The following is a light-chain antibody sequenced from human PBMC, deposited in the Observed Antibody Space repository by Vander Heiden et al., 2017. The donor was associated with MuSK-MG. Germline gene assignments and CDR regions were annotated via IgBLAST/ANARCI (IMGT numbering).Light chain of an antibody. CDR1: QTIGNW. CDR3: QQDLSYSVT. V-gene: IGKV1-5*03. J-gene: IGKJ4*01. CDR2: KAS. Sequence: DIQMTQSPSTLSASVGDRVTITCRASQTIGNWLAWYQQKPGKAPRLLVSKASILESGVTSSFSASGSGTEFTLTINSLQPDDFATYYCQQDLSYSVTFGGGTKVDIK.